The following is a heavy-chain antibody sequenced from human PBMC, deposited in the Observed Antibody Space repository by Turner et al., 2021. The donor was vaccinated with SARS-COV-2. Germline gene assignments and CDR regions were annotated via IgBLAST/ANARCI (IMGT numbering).Heavy chain of an antibody. Sequence: QLQLQESGPGLVKPSETLSLTCTVSGGSISRSSYYWGWIRQPPGKGLEWIGSSYYSGSTYYNPSLKSRVTISVDTSKNQFSLKVSSVTAADTAVYHCATETVTGRKYNYNGMDVWGQGTTVTVSS. CDR1: GGSISRSSYY. D-gene: IGHD4-4*01. J-gene: IGHJ6*02. V-gene: IGHV4-39*01. CDR2: SYYSGST. CDR3: ATETVTGRKYNYNGMDV.